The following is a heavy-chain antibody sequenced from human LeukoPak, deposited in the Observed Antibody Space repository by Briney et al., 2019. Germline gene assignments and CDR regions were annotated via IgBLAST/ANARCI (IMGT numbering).Heavy chain of an antibody. D-gene: IGHD2-2*01. CDR2: VSGSGSNT. Sequence: GESLRLSCAASGFTFSNYGMSWVRQAPGQGLEWVSIVSGSGSNTFYAASMKGRFTVSRDNSKNMVYLQMNSLRAEDTAIYYCAKVSIPATVFYFDYWGQGTLVTVSS. J-gene: IGHJ4*02. CDR1: GFTFSNYG. CDR3: AKVSIPATVFYFDY. V-gene: IGHV3-23*01.